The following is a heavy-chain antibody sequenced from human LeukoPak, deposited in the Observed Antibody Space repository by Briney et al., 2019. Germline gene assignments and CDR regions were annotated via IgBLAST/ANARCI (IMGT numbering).Heavy chain of an antibody. CDR3: AREGVTADGWFDP. CDR1: GYTFTGYY. CDR2: INPNSGGT. D-gene: IGHD2-21*02. V-gene: IGHV1-2*02. J-gene: IGHJ5*02. Sequence: ASVKVSCKASGYTFTGYYMHWVRQAPGQGLEWMGWINPNSGGTNYAQKFQGRVTMTRDTSISTAYMELSRLRSDDTAVYYCAREGVTADGWFDPWGQGTLVTVSS.